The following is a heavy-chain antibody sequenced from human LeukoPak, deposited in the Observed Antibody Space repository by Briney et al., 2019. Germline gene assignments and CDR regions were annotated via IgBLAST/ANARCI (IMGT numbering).Heavy chain of an antibody. Sequence: GRSLRLSCAASGFTFSSYGMHWVRQAPGKGLEWVAVIWYDGSNKYYADSVKGRFTISRDNSKNTLYLQMNSLRAEDTAVYYCAKDLSYYDFWSGYRRYYYYYGMDVWGQGTTVTVSS. CDR3: AKDLSYYDFWSGYRRYYYYYGMDV. CDR1: GFTFSSYG. CDR2: IWYDGSNK. J-gene: IGHJ6*02. V-gene: IGHV3-33*06. D-gene: IGHD3-3*01.